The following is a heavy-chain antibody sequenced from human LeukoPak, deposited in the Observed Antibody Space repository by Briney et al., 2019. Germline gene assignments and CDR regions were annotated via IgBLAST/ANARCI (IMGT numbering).Heavy chain of an antibody. CDR1: GGSFSGYS. CDR3: ARGRLLMWFDP. J-gene: IGHJ5*02. CDR2: INHIGST. V-gene: IGHV4-34*01. D-gene: IGHD3-16*01. Sequence: SETLSLTCAVYGGSFSGYSWSWIRQPPGKGLEWIGEINHIGSTNYNPSLKSRVTISVDTSKKQFSLKLSSVTAADTAVYYCARGRLLMWFDPWGQGTLVTVSS.